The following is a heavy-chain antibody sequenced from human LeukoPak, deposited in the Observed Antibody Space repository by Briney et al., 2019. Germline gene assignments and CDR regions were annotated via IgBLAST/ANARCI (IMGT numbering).Heavy chain of an antibody. CDR1: GFILSSYA. CDR3: ARGQELKAIHLDY. CDR2: ISYDRSNK. J-gene: IGHJ4*02. Sequence: GGSVRLFCAVSGFILSSYAVLWVRQAPGKGLEGVAIISYDRSNKYYADSVKGRFTIFRDNSKNTLYLQMNSLRAEDTAVYYCARGQELKAIHLDYWGQGTLVTVSS. D-gene: IGHD1-7*01. V-gene: IGHV3-30*01.